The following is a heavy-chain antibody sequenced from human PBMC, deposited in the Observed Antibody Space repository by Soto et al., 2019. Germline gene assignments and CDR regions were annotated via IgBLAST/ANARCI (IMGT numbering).Heavy chain of an antibody. CDR3: ARSVGYFVPFDG. CDR1: GYTFGRDE. Sequence: ASVKVSCKGSGYTFGRDEMHWVRQDPGQGLEWLAWINAINGDTKYSQRSHGRLTVSRDTSANTAYLQLCSLRFEDTAVYYCARSVGYFVPFDGWGQGTLVTVSS. CDR2: INAINGDT. D-gene: IGHD3-22*01. V-gene: IGHV1-3*01. J-gene: IGHJ4*02.